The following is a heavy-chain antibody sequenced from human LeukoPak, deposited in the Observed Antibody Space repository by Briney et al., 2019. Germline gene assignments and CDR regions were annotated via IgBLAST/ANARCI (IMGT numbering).Heavy chain of an antibody. CDR1: GFTFSNYG. CDR3: AKGIGSSWLQYFQH. Sequence: GGSLRLSCAASGFTFSNYGMHWVRQAPGKGLEWVAVISYDGSNKYYADSVKGRFTISRDNSKNTLYLQMNSLRAEDTAVYYCAKGIGSSWLQYFQHWGQGTLVTVSS. V-gene: IGHV3-30*18. D-gene: IGHD6-13*01. CDR2: ISYDGSNK. J-gene: IGHJ1*01.